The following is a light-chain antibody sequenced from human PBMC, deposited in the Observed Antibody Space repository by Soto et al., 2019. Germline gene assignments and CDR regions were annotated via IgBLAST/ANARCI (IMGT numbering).Light chain of an antibody. V-gene: IGKV1-5*01. J-gene: IGKJ2*01. CDR1: QSISSW. Sequence: DIQMTQSPSTLSASVGDRVTITCRASQSISSWLAWYQQKPGKAPKVLIYDASSLESGVPSRFSGSGSGTEFTLTISSLQPDDFATYYCQQYNSYSSFTFGQGTNLEIK. CDR3: QQYNSYSSFT. CDR2: DAS.